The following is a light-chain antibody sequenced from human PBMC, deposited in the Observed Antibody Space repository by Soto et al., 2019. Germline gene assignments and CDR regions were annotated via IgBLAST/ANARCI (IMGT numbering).Light chain of an antibody. V-gene: IGKV3-20*01. CDR2: GAS. CDR1: QSVTSDY. CDR3: HQYGSSPT. J-gene: IGKJ5*01. Sequence: DIVLTQSPGTLSLSPGERATLSCRASQSVTSDYLAWYHQKLGQPPRLLIYGASSRATGIPDRFSGSGSGTDFTLTISRLEPEDCAVYYCHQYGSSPTFGQGTRLEIK.